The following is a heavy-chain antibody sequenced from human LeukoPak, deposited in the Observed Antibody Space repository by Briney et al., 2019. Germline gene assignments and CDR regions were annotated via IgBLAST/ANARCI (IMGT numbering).Heavy chain of an antibody. CDR2: IYYSGST. CDR1: GGSISSYY. CDR3: ARSYYSWTYYYMDV. D-gene: IGHD3-10*01. Sequence: SETLSLTCTVSGGSISSYYWSWIRQPPGKGLEWSGYIYYSGSTNYNPSLKSRVTISVDTSKNQFSLKLSSVTAADTAVYYCARSYYSWTYYYMDVWGKGTTVTISS. V-gene: IGHV4-59*01. J-gene: IGHJ6*03.